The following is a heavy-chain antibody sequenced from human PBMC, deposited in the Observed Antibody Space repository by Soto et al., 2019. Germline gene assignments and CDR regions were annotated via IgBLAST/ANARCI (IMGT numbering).Heavy chain of an antibody. J-gene: IGHJ6*02. V-gene: IGHV4-59*01. Sequence: SETLSLTCTVSGGSISSYYWSWIRQPPGKGLEWIGYIYYSGSTNYNPSLKSRVTISVDTSKNQSSLKLSSVTAADTAVYYCARVPYAIAAAGPYYYGMDVWGQGTTVTVSS. CDR3: ARVPYAIAAAGPYYYGMDV. CDR1: GGSISSYY. D-gene: IGHD6-13*01. CDR2: IYYSGST.